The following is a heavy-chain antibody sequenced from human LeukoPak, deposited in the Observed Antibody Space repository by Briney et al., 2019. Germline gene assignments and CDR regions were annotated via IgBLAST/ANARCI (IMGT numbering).Heavy chain of an antibody. Sequence: SETLSLTCTVSGGSISSTDYWWGWIRQPPGKGLEWIGSIHYRGITHYNPSLESRVTVSVDTSNNQFSLNLYSVTAADTAVYYCASPRYNWGQGTLVTVSS. J-gene: IGHJ4*02. D-gene: IGHD5-24*01. CDR3: ASPRYN. CDR1: GGSISSTDYW. V-gene: IGHV4-39*01. CDR2: IHYRGIT.